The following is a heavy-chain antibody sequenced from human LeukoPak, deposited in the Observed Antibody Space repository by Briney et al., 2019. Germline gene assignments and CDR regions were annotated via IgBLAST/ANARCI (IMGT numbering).Heavy chain of an antibody. D-gene: IGHD3-3*01. V-gene: IGHV3-74*01. CDR1: GLAFSAYK. CDR2: ISTDGYTT. Sequence: GGSLRLSCAASGLAFSAYKMHWVRQAPRKGLVWVSRISTDGYTTDYADFVQGRFTASRDNTKSTTYLQMNSLRAEDTAVFYCAKDLYLRDFWSGYFDYWGRESRSPSPQ. CDR3: AKDLYLRDFWSGYFDY. J-gene: IGHJ4*02.